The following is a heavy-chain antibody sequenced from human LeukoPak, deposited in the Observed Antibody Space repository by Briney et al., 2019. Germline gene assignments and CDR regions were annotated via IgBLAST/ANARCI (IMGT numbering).Heavy chain of an antibody. Sequence: GASVKVSCKASGGTFSSYAISWVRQAPGQGLEWMGGIIPIFGTANYAQKFQGRVTITADESTSTAYMELSSLRSEDTAVYYCARGLFGVGSYWFDPWGQGTLVTVSS. CDR2: IIPIFGTA. CDR3: ARGLFGVGSYWFDP. J-gene: IGHJ5*02. V-gene: IGHV1-69*13. D-gene: IGHD3-3*01. CDR1: GGTFSSYA.